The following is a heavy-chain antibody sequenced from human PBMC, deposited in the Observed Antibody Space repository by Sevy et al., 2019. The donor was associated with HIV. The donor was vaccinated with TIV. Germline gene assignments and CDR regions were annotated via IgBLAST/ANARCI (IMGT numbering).Heavy chain of an antibody. CDR3: ARDRMITFGGVIVPHDY. Sequence: GGSLRLSCAASGFTFSSYAMHWVRQAPGKGLEWVAVISYDGSNKYYADSVKGRFTISRDNSKNTLYLQMNSLRAEDTAVYYCARDRMITFGGVIVPHDYWGQRTLVTVSS. D-gene: IGHD3-16*02. V-gene: IGHV3-30-3*01. CDR2: ISYDGSNK. CDR1: GFTFSSYA. J-gene: IGHJ4*02.